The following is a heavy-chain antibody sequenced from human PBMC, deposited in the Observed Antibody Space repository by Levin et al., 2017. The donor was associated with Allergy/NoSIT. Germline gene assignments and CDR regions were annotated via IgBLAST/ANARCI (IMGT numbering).Heavy chain of an antibody. CDR1: GFTFSSYA. D-gene: IGHD2-2*02. J-gene: IGHJ4*02. Sequence: GGSLRLSCAASGFTFSSYAMSWVRLPPGKGLEWVSTILDSGTTTFYADSVKGRFTISRDNFKNTLSLQMNGLRAEDTAVYYCATPACSASNCYRGLLDHWGRGTLVTVSS. V-gene: IGHV3-23*01. CDR2: ILDSGTTT. CDR3: ATPACSASNCYRGLLDH.